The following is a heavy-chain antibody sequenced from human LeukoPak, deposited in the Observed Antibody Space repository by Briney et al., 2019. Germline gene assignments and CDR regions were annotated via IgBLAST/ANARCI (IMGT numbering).Heavy chain of an antibody. V-gene: IGHV3-64*01. CDR3: AREGLVHTDRGAFDI. Sequence: PAGSLSLSSAAAAFTFCSNAMHCVRQAPGQGLEYVSAISSNGGSTYYEYSVKGRFTISRDNSKNTLYLQMGSLRAEDKAVYYCAREGLVHTDRGAFDIWGQGTMVTVSS. J-gene: IGHJ3*02. CDR1: AFTFCSNA. CDR2: ISSNGGST. D-gene: IGHD3-10*01.